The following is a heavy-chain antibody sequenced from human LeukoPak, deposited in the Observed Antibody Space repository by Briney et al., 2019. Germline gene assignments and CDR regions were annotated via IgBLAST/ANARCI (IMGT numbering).Heavy chain of an antibody. D-gene: IGHD3-10*01. CDR1: GFTFSNYD. J-gene: IGHJ4*02. V-gene: IGHV3-15*05. Sequence: GGSLRLSCAASGFTFSNYDMHWVRQAPGKGLEGVGRIKRGIDGGTTAYAAPVKGRFTISRDDSRNTLCLQMNSLKSEDTAIYYCTTDPPGASDYWGRGTLVSVSS. CDR2: IKRGIDGGTT. CDR3: TTDPPGASDY.